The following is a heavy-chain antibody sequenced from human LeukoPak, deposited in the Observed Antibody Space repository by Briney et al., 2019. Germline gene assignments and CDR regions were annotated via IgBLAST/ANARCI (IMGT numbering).Heavy chain of an antibody. D-gene: IGHD3-10*01. CDR3: ARHPHYYGSGSYYRRSGYYFDY. CDR2: IYYSGST. J-gene: IGHJ4*02. V-gene: IGHV4-31*03. Sequence: SETPSLTCTVSGGSISSGGYYWSWIRQHPGKGLEWIGYIYYSGSTYYNPSLKSRVTISVDTSKNQFSLKLSSVTAADTAVYYCARHPHYYGSGSYYRRSGYYFDYWGQGTLVTVSS. CDR1: GGSISSGGYY.